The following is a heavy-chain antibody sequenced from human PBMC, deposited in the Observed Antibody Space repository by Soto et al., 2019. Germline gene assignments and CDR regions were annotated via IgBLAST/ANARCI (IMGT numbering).Heavy chain of an antibody. V-gene: IGHV3-23*01. CDR1: GFNFDNSD. J-gene: IGHJ4*02. CDR2: ISGDSTII. D-gene: IGHD2-21*02. CDR3: AKGLMTFDY. Sequence: PGGSLRLSCAASGFNFDNSDMSWVRQGPGKGLEWVAAISGDSTIIFYADSVKGRFTISRDNSKNTLYLQMNSLRAEDTAVYYCAKGLMTFDYWGQGTLVTVSS.